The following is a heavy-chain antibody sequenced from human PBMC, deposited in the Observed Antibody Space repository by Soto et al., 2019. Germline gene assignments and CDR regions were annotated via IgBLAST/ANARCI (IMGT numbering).Heavy chain of an antibody. Sequence: PSETLSLTCAVSGGFTSTNNWWSWVRQPPGKGLEWIGDAYHSGSTEYNPSPKSRVGISVDKSKNQISLKLTSATAADTAVYYCARSPPSSYYGGSGTFDYWGQGTLVTVSS. CDR1: GGFTSTNNW. CDR2: AYHSGST. CDR3: ARSPPSSYYGGSGTFDY. J-gene: IGHJ4*02. V-gene: IGHV4-4*02. D-gene: IGHD3-10*01.